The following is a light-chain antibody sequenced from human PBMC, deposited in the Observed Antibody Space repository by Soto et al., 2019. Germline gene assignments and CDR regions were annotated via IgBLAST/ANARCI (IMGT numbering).Light chain of an antibody. CDR3: YSAADNNAV. CDR1: VLAKKY. J-gene: IGLJ7*01. V-gene: IGLV3-27*01. Sequence: SYALTQPSSVSVSPGQTARITCSGDVLAKKYARWFQQKPGQAPVLGIYKDSERPSGIPERFSGSSSGTTVTLTISGAQVEDEADYYCYSAADNNAVFGGGTQLTVL. CDR2: KDS.